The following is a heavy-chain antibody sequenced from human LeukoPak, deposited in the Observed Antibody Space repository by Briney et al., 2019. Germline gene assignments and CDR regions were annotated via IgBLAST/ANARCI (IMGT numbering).Heavy chain of an antibody. CDR2: ISGSGGST. D-gene: IGHD2-2*02. Sequence: GGSLRLSCAASGFTFSSYAMSWVRQAQGKGLEWVSAISGSGGSTYYADSVKGRFTICRDNSKNTLYLQMNSLRAEDTAVYYCAKVLLGYCSSASCYTTYYFDYWGQGTLVTVSS. CDR1: GFTFSSYA. J-gene: IGHJ4*02. V-gene: IGHV3-23*01. CDR3: AKVLLGYCSSASCYTTYYFDY.